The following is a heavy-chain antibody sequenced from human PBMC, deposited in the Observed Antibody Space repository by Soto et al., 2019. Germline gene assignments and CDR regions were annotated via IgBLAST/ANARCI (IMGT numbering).Heavy chain of an antibody. CDR3: AKALGELSPESFDY. J-gene: IGHJ4*02. D-gene: IGHD3-16*02. V-gene: IGHV3-30*18. Sequence: GGSLRLSCAASGFTFSSYAMHWVRQAPGKGLEWVAIMSYDGNNQYYADSVKGRFTISRDNFKNTLHLQMNSLRAEDTAVYYCAKALGELSPESFDYWGQGILVTVSS. CDR1: GFTFSSYA. CDR2: MSYDGNNQ.